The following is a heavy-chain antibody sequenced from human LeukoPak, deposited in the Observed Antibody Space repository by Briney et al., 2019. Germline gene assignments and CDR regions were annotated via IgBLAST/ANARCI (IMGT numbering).Heavy chain of an antibody. CDR3: AREYCSGGSCYSDY. V-gene: IGHV4-4*07. CDR1: GVSISSYY. Sequence: SETLSLTCTVSGVSISSYYWSWIRQPAGKGLEWIGRIYTSGSTNYNPSLKSRVTMSVDTSKNQFSLKLSSVTAADTAVYYCAREYCSGGSCYSDYWGQGTLVTVSS. D-gene: IGHD2-15*01. CDR2: IYTSGST. J-gene: IGHJ4*02.